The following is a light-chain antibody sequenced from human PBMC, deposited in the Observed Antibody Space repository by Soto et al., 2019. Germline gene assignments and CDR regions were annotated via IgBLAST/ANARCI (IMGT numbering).Light chain of an antibody. J-gene: IGLJ1*01. CDR1: SSDVGAYSY. CDR2: DVT. Sequence: QSVLTQPAPVSGSPGQSITISCTGTSSDVGAYSYVSWFQQHPGKAPKLMIYDVTNRPSGVSDRFSGSKSGNTAALTISGLQAEDEADYYCCSYTTSSTYVFGTGTKVTVL. CDR3: CSYTTSSTYV. V-gene: IGLV2-14*03.